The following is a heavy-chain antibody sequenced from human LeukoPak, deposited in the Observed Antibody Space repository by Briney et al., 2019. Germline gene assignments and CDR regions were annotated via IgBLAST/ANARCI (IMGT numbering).Heavy chain of an antibody. CDR3: ASKQGDY. V-gene: IGHV3-7*01. Sequence: PGGSLRLSCAASGFTFSNYNMNWVRQAPGKGLEWVANINQDGSARYSVDSVKGRFTISRDNAKNSLYLQMNSLRAEDTAVYYCASKQGDYWGQGTLVTVSS. CDR2: INQDGSAR. CDR1: GFTFSNYN. J-gene: IGHJ4*02.